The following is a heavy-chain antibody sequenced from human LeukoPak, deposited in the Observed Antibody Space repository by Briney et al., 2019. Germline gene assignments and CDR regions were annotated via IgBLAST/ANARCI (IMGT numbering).Heavy chain of an antibody. D-gene: IGHD2-2*01. J-gene: IGHJ4*02. CDR3: ARDGKPYCSSTSCPMRFDY. Sequence: ASVKVSCKASGYTFSSYGLSWVRQAPGQGLEWMGWISAYNGNTNYAQSLQGRVTMTTDTSTSTAYMELRSLRSDDTAMYYCARDGKPYCSSTSCPMRFDYWGQGTLVTVSS. V-gene: IGHV1-18*01. CDR2: ISAYNGNT. CDR1: GYTFSSYG.